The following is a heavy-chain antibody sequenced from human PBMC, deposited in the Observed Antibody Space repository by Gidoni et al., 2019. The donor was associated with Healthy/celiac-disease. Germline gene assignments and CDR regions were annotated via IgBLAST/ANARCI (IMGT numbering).Heavy chain of an antibody. J-gene: IGHJ6*03. CDR3: ARAAATNIVVVPAAIVYYYMDV. CDR1: GYTFTSYY. CDR2: INPSGGST. D-gene: IGHD2-2*01. V-gene: IGHV1-46*01. Sequence: QVQLVQSGAEVKKPGASVKVSCKASGYTFTSYYMHLVRQAPGQGLEWMGIINPSGGSTSYAQKFQGRVTMTRDTSTSTVYMELSSLRSEDTAVYYCARAAATNIVVVPAAIVYYYMDVWGKGTTVTVSS.